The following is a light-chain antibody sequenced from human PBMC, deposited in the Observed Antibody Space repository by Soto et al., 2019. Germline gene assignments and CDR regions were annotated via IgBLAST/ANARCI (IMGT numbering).Light chain of an antibody. V-gene: IGKV3-15*01. J-gene: IGKJ2*01. Sequence: EIVMTQSPGTLSVSPGERATLSCRASQSVSSNLAWYQQKPGQAPRLLIYGASTRATGIPARFSGSGSGTEFTLTISSLQSEDFAVYYCQQYSNWPYTFGQGTKLEIK. CDR1: QSVSSN. CDR2: GAS. CDR3: QQYSNWPYT.